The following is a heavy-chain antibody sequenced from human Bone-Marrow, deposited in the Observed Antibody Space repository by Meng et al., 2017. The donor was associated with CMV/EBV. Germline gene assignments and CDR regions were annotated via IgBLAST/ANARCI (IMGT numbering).Heavy chain of an antibody. CDR3: ASSRYCSNTSCYPGYFDL. J-gene: IGHJ2*01. D-gene: IGHD2-2*01. V-gene: IGHV1-18*01. CDR2: ISAYNGNT. Sequence: AAAKVSFTASGYTFTSYGISWVRQAPGQGLEWMGWISAYNGNTNYAQKLQGRVTMTTDTSTSTACMELRSLRSDDTAVYYCASSRYCSNTSCYPGYFDLWGRGTLVTVSS. CDR1: GYTFTSYG.